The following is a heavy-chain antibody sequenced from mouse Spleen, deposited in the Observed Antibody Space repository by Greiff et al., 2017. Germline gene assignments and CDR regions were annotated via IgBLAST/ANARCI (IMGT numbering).Heavy chain of an antibody. J-gene: IGHJ4*01. CDR1: GSSITSGYY. Sequence: DVKLQESGPGLVKPSQSLSLTCSVTGSSITSGYYWNWIRQFPGNQLEWVGYISYDGSNHYNPSLKNRLSITRDTSRNQFFLRLISVTTEDTATYYCTRVSKYSMDYWGQGTSVTVSA. D-gene: IGHD2-5*01. CDR2: ISYDGSN. V-gene: IGHV3-6*01. CDR3: TRVSKYSMDY.